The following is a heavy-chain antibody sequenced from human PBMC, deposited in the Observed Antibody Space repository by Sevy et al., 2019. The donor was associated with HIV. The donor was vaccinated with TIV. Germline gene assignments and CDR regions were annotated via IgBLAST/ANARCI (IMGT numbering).Heavy chain of an antibody. J-gene: IGHJ6*02. D-gene: IGHD4-17*01. V-gene: IGHV3-30*18. CDR3: AKAITVTTLGGMDV. Sequence: GGSLRLSCAASGFTFSSYGMHWVRQAPGKGLEWVAVISYDGSNEYYADSVKGRFTISRDNSKNTLYLQMNSLRAEDTAVYYCAKAITVTTLGGMDVWGQGTTVTVSS. CDR1: GFTFSSYG. CDR2: ISYDGSNE.